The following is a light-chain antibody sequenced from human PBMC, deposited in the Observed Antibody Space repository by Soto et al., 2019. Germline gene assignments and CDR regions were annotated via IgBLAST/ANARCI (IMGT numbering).Light chain of an antibody. Sequence: DIVLTQSPGTLSLSPGERATLSCRASQSVTRNSLAWFQQIPGQAPRLLIYGASNRATGIPDRFSGSGSGTDFTLTISRLEPEDFAVYYCQQYTGLPRTCGQGTKVDIK. CDR1: QSVTRNS. J-gene: IGKJ1*01. CDR3: QQYTGLPRT. V-gene: IGKV3-20*01. CDR2: GAS.